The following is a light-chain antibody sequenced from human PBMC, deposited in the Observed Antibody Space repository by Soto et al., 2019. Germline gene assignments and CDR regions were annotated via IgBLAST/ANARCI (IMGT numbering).Light chain of an antibody. CDR1: TSNIGSNY. V-gene: IGLV1-47*02. Sequence: QSVLTQPPSASGTPGQRVTISCSGSTSNIGSNYVYWYQHLPGTAPKLLIYTDNQRPSGVPDRFSGSKSGTSASLAISGLRSEDEADYFCAASDDNLRGYVFGTGTKVTVL. CDR3: AASDDNLRGYV. J-gene: IGLJ1*01. CDR2: TDN.